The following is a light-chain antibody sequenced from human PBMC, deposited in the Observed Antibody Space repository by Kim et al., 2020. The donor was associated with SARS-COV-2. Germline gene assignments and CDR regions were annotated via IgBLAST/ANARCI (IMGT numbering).Light chain of an antibody. CDR2: GNT. Sequence: RVTTFCTGSSTNIGAGSNVHWYQQLQGTAPKLLIYGNTNRPSGGPDRFSASKSGTSASLAITGLQAEDEADYYCQSYDSSLSGSVFGTGTKVIVL. CDR1: STNIGAGSN. J-gene: IGLJ1*01. V-gene: IGLV1-40*01. CDR3: QSYDSSLSGSV.